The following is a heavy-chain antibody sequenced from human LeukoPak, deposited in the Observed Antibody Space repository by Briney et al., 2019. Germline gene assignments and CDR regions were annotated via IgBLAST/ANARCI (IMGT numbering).Heavy chain of an antibody. CDR3: ARGGGYSPSYPFDY. Sequence: RASVKVSCKASGYTFTSYGITWVRQAPGQGLEWMGWISAYHGNTNYAQKLQDRVTMTTDTPTSTAYMELKSLKSDDTAVYYCARGGGYSPSYPFDYWGQGTLVTVSS. CDR1: GYTFTSYG. D-gene: IGHD5-18*01. CDR2: ISAYHGNT. V-gene: IGHV1-18*01. J-gene: IGHJ4*02.